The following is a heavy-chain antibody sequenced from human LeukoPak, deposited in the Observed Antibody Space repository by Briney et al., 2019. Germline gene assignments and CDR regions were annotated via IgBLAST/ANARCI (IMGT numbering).Heavy chain of an antibody. CDR1: GDSISNNNYY. J-gene: IGHJ4*02. D-gene: IGHD1-26*01. V-gene: IGHV4-39*01. CDR3: ARRGSNPVGAIDY. CDR2: FTYGGGT. Sequence: SETLFLTCTVSGDSISNNNYYWGWIRQPPGKGLEWIGSFTYGGGTYYNPSLKSRVTISVDTSKNQFSLKVTSVTAADTAVYYCARRGSNPVGAIDYWGQGTLVIVSS.